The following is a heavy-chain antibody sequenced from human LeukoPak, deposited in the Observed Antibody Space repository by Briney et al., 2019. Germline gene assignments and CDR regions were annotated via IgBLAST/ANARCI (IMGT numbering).Heavy chain of an antibody. CDR2: ISAYNGNT. J-gene: IGHJ5*02. CDR1: GYTFTSYG. CDR3: ARTSHESVLYWSDP. V-gene: IGHV1-18*01. Sequence: ASVKVSCKASGYTFTSYGISWVRQAPGQGLEWMGWISAYNGNTNYAQKFQGRVTMTTDTSTSTAYMELRSLRSDDTAVYYCARTSHESVLYWSDPWGQGTLVNVSS. D-gene: IGHD3-16*01.